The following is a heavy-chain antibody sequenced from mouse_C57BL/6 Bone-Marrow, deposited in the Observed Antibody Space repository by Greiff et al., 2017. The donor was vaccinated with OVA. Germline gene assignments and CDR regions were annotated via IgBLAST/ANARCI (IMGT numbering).Heavy chain of an antibody. J-gene: IGHJ3*01. CDR2: IDPEDGDT. CDR3: TRGAQVFFAY. Sequence: VQLQQSGAELVRPGASVKLSCTASGFNIKDYYMPWVKPRPEQGLEWIGRIDPEDGDTEYAPKFQGKATMTADTSSNTAYLQLSSLTSEDTAVYYCTRGAQVFFAYWGQGTLVTVSA. D-gene: IGHD3-2*02. CDR1: GFNIKDYY. V-gene: IGHV14-1*01.